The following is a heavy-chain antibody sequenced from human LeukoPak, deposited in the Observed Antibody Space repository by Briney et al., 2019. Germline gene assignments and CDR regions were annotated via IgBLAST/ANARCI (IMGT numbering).Heavy chain of an antibody. CDR2: IYYSGST. CDR3: ARLKPPAIAAGTFDS. CDR1: GDSFSNYY. D-gene: IGHD6-13*01. V-gene: IGHV4-59*01. Sequence: SETLSLTCTVSGDSFSNYYWSWIRLPPGKRLEWIGYIYYSGSTNYNPSLKSRVTISVDTSKNQFSLKLSSVTAADTAVYYCARLKPPAIAAGTFDSWGQGTLVTVSS. J-gene: IGHJ4*02.